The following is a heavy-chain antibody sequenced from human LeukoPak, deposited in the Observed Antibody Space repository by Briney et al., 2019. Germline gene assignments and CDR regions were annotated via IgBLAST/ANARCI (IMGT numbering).Heavy chain of an antibody. J-gene: IGHJ4*02. CDR1: GVSISISEW. Sequence: PSETLSLTCAVSGVSISISEWWIWVRQPPGQGLEWIGEIHRDGRTRYNPSLKSRVTMSMDYSKNQFSLSVTSVTAADTAIYYCGKTDIYFNPIDYWGPGSLVTVSS. CDR3: GKTDIYFNPIDY. V-gene: IGHV4-4*02. D-gene: IGHD3-9*01. CDR2: IHRDGRT.